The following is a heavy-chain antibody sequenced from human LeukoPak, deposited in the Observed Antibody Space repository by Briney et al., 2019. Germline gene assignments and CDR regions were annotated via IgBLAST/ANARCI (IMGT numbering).Heavy chain of an antibody. CDR1: GFTFSSHS. J-gene: IGHJ4*02. CDR3: ASVLWFGGIFFDY. Sequence: GGSLRLSCAASGFTFSSHSMNWVRQAPGKGLEWVSFISGSGSSDIYYADSVKGRFTISRDNAKNSLYLQMDSLRAEDTAVYYCASVLWFGGIFFDYWGQGTLVTVSS. D-gene: IGHD3-10*01. V-gene: IGHV3-21*01. CDR2: ISGSGSSDI.